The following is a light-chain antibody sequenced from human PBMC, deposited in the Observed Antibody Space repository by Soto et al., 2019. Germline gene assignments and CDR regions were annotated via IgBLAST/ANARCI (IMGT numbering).Light chain of an antibody. Sequence: DIQMTQSPSSLSAYIRDRVTNTCRASQSISSYLNWYQQKPVKAPKLLIYAASSLQSGVPSRFSGSGSGTDFTLTISSLQPEDFATYYCQQSYSTPRTFGQGTKVDIK. CDR2: AAS. CDR1: QSISSY. J-gene: IGKJ1*01. CDR3: QQSYSTPRT. V-gene: IGKV1-39*01.